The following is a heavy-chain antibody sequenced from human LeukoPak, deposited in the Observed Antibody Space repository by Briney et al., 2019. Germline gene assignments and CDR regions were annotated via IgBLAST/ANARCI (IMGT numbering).Heavy chain of an antibody. V-gene: IGHV3-23*01. CDR1: GFTFSSYA. CDR2: ISGSGGST. Sequence: GGSLRLSCAASGFTFSSYAMSWVRQAPGKGLEWVSAISGSGGSTYYADSVKGRFTISRDNSKNTLYLQMNSLRAEDTAVYYCAKDLGYYDSSGYYAYYWYFDLCGRGTLFTVSS. D-gene: IGHD3-22*01. J-gene: IGHJ2*01. CDR3: AKDLGYYDSSGYYAYYWYFDL.